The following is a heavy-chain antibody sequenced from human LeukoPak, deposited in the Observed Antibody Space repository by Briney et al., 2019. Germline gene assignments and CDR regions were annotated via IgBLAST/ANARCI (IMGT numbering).Heavy chain of an antibody. CDR3: ARDLWTTKCGGDCYSHDAFDI. CDR2: ISSNGGST. CDR1: GFTFSSYA. Sequence: GWSLRLSCAASGFTFSSYAMHWVRQAPGKGLEYVSAISSNGGSTYYANSVKGRFTISRDNSKNTLYLQMGSLRAEDMAVYYCARDLWTTKCGGDCYSHDAFDIWGQGTMVTVS. D-gene: IGHD2-21*02. J-gene: IGHJ3*02. V-gene: IGHV3-64*01.